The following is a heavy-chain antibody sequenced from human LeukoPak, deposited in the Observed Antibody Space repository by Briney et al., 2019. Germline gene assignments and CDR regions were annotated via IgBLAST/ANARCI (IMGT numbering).Heavy chain of an antibody. CDR3: ARVDYILDY. CDR2: IYRSGSA. CDR1: RYSISSGYN. V-gene: IGHV4-38-2*01. J-gene: IGHJ4*02. Sequence: PSETLSLTCAVSRYSISSGYNWAWIRQPPGKGLEWIGSIYRSGSAYYNPSLKSRVTISVDTSKNQFSLRVTSVTAADTAVYYCARVDYILDYWGQGTLVTVSS. D-gene: IGHD4-11*01.